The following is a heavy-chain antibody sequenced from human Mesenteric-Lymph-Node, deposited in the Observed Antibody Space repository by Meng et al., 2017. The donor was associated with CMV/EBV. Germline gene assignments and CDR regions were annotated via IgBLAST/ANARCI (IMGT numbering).Heavy chain of an antibody. CDR3: ARDGMDV. V-gene: IGHV3-7*03. Sequence: GESLKISCAASGFTFNTYWMTWVRQAPGKGLECVANIKPDGSQKYYVDSVQGRFTISRDNAKNLLYLQMNSLRAEDTAVYYCARDGMDVWGQGTTVTVSS. CDR2: IKPDGSQK. J-gene: IGHJ6*02. CDR1: GFTFNTYW.